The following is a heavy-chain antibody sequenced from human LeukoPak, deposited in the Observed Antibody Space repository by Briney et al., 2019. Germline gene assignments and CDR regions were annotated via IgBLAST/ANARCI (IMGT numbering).Heavy chain of an antibody. V-gene: IGHV4-59*01. CDR2: IYYSGST. Sequence: SETQSLTCTVSGGSISSYYWSWIRQPPGKGLEWIGYIYYSGSTNYNPSLKSRVTISVDTSKNQFSLKLSPVTAADTAVYYCARAGRGYSYGFYTFDIWGQGTMVTVSS. CDR3: ARAGRGYSYGFYTFDI. CDR1: GGSISSYY. D-gene: IGHD5-18*01. J-gene: IGHJ3*02.